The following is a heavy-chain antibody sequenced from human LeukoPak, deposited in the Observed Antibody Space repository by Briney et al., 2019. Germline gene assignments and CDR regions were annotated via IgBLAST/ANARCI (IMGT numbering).Heavy chain of an antibody. V-gene: IGHV3-7*01. D-gene: IGHD3-22*01. CDR2: VKPDGSEK. J-gene: IGHJ4*02. CDR1: GFTFSSYW. CDR3: ARDRGYYVFDY. Sequence: GGSLRLSCAASGFTFSSYWMTWVRQAPGKGLEWVARVKPDGSEKSYVDSVKGRFTISRDNAQNSLYLQMNSLRAEDTAVYYCARDRGYYVFDYWGQGTLVTVSS.